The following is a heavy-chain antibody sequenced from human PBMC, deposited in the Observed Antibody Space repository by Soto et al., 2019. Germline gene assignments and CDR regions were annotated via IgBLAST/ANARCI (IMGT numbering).Heavy chain of an antibody. J-gene: IGHJ3*02. CDR2: IYHSGST. Sequence: SETLSLTCAVSGGSISSGGYSWSWIRQPPGKGLEWIGYIYHSGSTYYNPSLKSRVTISVDRSKNQFSLKLSSVTAADTAVYYCASAGIVGAREGAFDIWGQGTMVTV. D-gene: IGHD1-26*01. CDR1: GGSISSGGYS. V-gene: IGHV4-30-2*01. CDR3: ASAGIVGAREGAFDI.